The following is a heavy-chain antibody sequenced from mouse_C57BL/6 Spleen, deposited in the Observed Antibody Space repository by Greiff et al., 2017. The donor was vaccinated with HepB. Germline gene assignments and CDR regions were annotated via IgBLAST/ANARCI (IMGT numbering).Heavy chain of an antibody. J-gene: IGHJ4*01. Sequence: QVQLQQSGAELARPGASVKLSCKASGYTFTSYGISWVKQRTGQGLEWIGEIYPRSGNTYYNEKFKGKATLTADKSSSTAYMALRSLTSEDSAVYFCARGDYYSKGDAMDYWGQGTSVTVSS. CDR1: GYTFTSYG. V-gene: IGHV1-81*01. CDR3: ARGDYYSKGDAMDY. D-gene: IGHD2-5*01. CDR2: IYPRSGNT.